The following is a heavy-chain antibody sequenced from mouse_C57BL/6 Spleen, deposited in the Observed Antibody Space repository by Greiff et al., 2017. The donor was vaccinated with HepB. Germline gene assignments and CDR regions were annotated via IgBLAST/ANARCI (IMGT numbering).Heavy chain of an antibody. D-gene: IGHD4-1*01. CDR3: ARTGSYYFDY. J-gene: IGHJ2*01. V-gene: IGHV1-80*01. CDR1: GYAFCSYW. CDR2: IYPGDGDT. Sequence: VQLQQSGAELVKPGASVKISCKASGYAFCSYWMNWLKQRPGKGLEWIGQIYPGDGDTNYNGKFKGKATLTADKSSSTAYMQLSSLTSEDSAVYFCARTGSYYFDYWGQGTTLTVSS.